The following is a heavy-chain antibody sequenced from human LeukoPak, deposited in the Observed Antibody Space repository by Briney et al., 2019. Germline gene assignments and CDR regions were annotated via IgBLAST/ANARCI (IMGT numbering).Heavy chain of an antibody. CDR3: AREDTAIGY. D-gene: IGHD5-18*01. CDR1: GGSISSYY. Sequence: KTSETPSLTCTVSGGSISSYYWSWIRQPPGKGLEWIGYIYYSGSTNYNPSLKSRVTISVDTSKNQFSLKLSSVTAADTAVYYCAREDTAIGYWGQGTLVTVSS. CDR2: IYYSGST. V-gene: IGHV4-59*01. J-gene: IGHJ4*02.